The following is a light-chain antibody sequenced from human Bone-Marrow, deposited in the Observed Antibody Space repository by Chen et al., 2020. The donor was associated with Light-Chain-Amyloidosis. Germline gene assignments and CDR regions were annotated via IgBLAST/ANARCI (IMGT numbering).Light chain of an antibody. CDR3: QEYGTSPLT. CDR1: QTISSNY. J-gene: IGKJ4*01. CDR2: GSS. V-gene: IGKV3-20*01. Sequence: EIVLTQSPGTLSLSPGEGANLSCRASQTISSNYLTWYQQKFGQAPRLLIYGSSSRATGIPDRVGGGGSGTDFTLPINSLEPEDFEMYYCQEYGTSPLTVGVGTKVEIQ.